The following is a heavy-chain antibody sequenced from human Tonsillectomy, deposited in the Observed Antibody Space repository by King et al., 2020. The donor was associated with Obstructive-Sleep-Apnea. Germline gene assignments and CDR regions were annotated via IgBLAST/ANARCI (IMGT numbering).Heavy chain of an antibody. CDR1: GYTFTSYY. Sequence: VQLVQSGAEVKKPGASVKVSCKASGYTFTSYYMHWVRQAPGQGLEWMGIINPSGGSTSYAQKFQGRVTMTRDTSTSTVYMELSSLRSEDTAVYYCARDRDDYVWGSYRPPRGLLDYWGQGTLVTVSS. D-gene: IGHD3-16*02. CDR2: INPSGGST. CDR3: ARDRDDYVWGSYRPPRGLLDY. V-gene: IGHV1-46*01. J-gene: IGHJ4*02.